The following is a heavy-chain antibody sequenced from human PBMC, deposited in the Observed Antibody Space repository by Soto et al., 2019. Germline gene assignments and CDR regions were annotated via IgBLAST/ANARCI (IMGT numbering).Heavy chain of an antibody. Sequence: QVQLVQSGGGVVQPGRSLRLSCAASGFTFSSYVTHWVRQAPGKGLEWVAVISHDGNNKYYADSVKGRFTISRDNSKNTLYLQMNSLTTEDTAVYYCAKGGPDCASTTCYLLVAFDIWVQGTMVTVSS. CDR2: ISHDGNNK. CDR3: AKGGPDCASTTCYLLVAFDI. J-gene: IGHJ3*02. V-gene: IGHV3-30*18. CDR1: GFTFSSYV. D-gene: IGHD2-2*01.